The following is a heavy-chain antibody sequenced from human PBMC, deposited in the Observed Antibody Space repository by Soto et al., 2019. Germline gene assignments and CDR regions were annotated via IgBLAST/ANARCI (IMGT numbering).Heavy chain of an antibody. V-gene: IGHV1-69*01. CDR1: GGTFSSYA. D-gene: IGHD5-18*01. J-gene: IGHJ4*02. CDR3: ARSPRAGQRIQLWTLPFDY. Sequence: QVQLVQSGAEVKKPGSSVKVSCKASGGTFSSYAISWVRQAPGQGLEWMGGIIPIFGTANYAQQFQGRVTITADESTRSADMELSSLRSEDTAVYYCARSPRAGQRIQLWTLPFDYWGQGTLVTVSS. CDR2: IIPIFGTA.